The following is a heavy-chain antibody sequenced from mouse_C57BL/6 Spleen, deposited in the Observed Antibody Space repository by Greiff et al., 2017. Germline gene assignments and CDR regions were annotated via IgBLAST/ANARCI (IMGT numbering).Heavy chain of an antibody. Sequence: QVQLQQPGAELVRPGSSVKLSCKASGYTFTSYWMHWVKQRPIRGLEWIGNIDPSDSETHYNQKFKDKATLTADKSSSTAYMQLSSLTSEDSAVXYYARSRGLHFDYWGQGTTLTVSS. CDR3: ARSRGLHFDY. D-gene: IGHD3-3*01. J-gene: IGHJ2*01. CDR2: IDPSDSET. V-gene: IGHV1-52*01. CDR1: GYTFTSYW.